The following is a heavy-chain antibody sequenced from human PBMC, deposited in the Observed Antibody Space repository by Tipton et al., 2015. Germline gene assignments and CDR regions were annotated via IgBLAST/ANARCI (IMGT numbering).Heavy chain of an antibody. CDR3: ARSGEYHELDY. D-gene: IGHD2/OR15-2a*01. J-gene: IGHJ4*02. V-gene: IGHV3-33*08. CDR1: GFSLRIYG. Sequence: RSLRLSCAASGFSLRIYGFHWVRQAPGKGLEWVAVMWSDGIKQGYADSVKGRFTVSRDNSRNTVNLQMNRLRAEDTAVYYCARSGEYHELDYWGQGTPVTVSS. CDR2: MWSDGIKQ.